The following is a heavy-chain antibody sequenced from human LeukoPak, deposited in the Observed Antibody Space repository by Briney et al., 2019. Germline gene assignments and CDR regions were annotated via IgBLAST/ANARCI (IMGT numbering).Heavy chain of an antibody. J-gene: IGHJ4*02. CDR2: ISANSGNT. Sequence: GASVTVSFTASAYTFTINGISWVRQAPGKGLEWMGWISANSGNTNYAQKMQGRVTMTTETSSSTAYMELRNLRSDDTAVYYCARDKNYRFDYWGQGTLVTVSS. CDR1: AYTFTING. D-gene: IGHD5-24*01. V-gene: IGHV1-18*01. CDR3: ARDKNYRFDY.